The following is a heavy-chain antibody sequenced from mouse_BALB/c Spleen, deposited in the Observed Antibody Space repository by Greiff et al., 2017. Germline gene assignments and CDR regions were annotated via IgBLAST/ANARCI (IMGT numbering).Heavy chain of an antibody. V-gene: IGHV14-3*02. J-gene: IGHJ2*01. CDR1: GFNIKDTY. D-gene: IGHD1-2*01. CDR2: IDPANGNT. Sequence: VQLKESGAELVKPGASVKLSCTASGFNIKDTYMHWVKQRPEQGLEWIGRIDPANGNTKYDPKFPGKATITANTSSNTAYLQLSSLTSEDTAGYYCARGTTAYFDYWGQGTPLTVS. CDR3: ARGTTAYFDY.